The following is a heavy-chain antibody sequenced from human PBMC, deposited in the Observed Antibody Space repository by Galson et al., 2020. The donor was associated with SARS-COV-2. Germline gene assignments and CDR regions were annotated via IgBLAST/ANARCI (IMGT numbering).Heavy chain of an antibody. CDR2: IYYSGST. Sequence: SETLSLTCTVSGGSISSSSYYWGWIRQPPGKGLEWIGSIYYSGSTYYNPSLKSRVTISVDTSKNQFSLKLSSVTAADTAVYYCARDRDYYDSSGYYFDYWGQGTLVTVSS. D-gene: IGHD3-22*01. CDR1: GGSISSSSYY. V-gene: IGHV4-39*07. J-gene: IGHJ4*02. CDR3: ARDRDYYDSSGYYFDY.